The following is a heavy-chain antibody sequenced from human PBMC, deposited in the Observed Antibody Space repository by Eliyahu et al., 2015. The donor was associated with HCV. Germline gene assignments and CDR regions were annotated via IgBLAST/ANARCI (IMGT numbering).Heavy chain of an antibody. D-gene: IGHD6-19*01. CDR1: GGSITTYY. CDR3: ASGGGGIAVAGTGGWFDP. Sequence: QVQLQESGPGLVKPSETLSLTCTVSGGSITTYYWGWIRPPPGKGLEWIGYIHYSGSTPYTPSLKSRVSISVDTSKNHFSLRLTSVTAADTAVYYCASGGGGIAVAGTGGWFDPWGQGTLVTVSS. J-gene: IGHJ5*02. CDR2: IHYSGST. V-gene: IGHV4-59*01.